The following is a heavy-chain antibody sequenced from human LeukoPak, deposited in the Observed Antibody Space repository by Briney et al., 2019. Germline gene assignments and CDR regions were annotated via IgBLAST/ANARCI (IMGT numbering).Heavy chain of an antibody. Sequence: SETLSLTCAVYSGSLSGYYWSWIRQPPGKGLEWIGEIKDGGITNYNPPLRSRVTISVDTSKKQLSLKLSSATAADTAVYYCVRGFSGVVGDYWGQGTQVTVSS. D-gene: IGHD3-10*01. V-gene: IGHV4-34*01. CDR2: IKDGGIT. CDR1: SGSLSGYY. J-gene: IGHJ4*02. CDR3: VRGFSGVVGDY.